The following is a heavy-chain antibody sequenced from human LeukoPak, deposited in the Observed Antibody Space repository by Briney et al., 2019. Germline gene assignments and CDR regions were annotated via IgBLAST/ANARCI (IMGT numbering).Heavy chain of an antibody. CDR2: IIPIFGTA. CDR1: GGTFSSYA. CDR3: ARDLMYYYDSSGYYALRY. Sequence: ASVKVSCKASGGTFSSYAISWVRQAPGQGLEWMGGIIPIFGTANYAQKFQGRVTITADESTSTAYMELSSLRSEDTAVYYCARDLMYYYDSSGYYALRYWGQGTLVTVSS. J-gene: IGHJ4*02. D-gene: IGHD3-22*01. V-gene: IGHV1-69*01.